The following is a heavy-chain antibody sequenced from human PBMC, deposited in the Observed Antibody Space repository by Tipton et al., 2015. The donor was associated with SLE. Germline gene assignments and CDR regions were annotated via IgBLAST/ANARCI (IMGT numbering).Heavy chain of an antibody. CDR1: GGSISNYY. V-gene: IGHV4-59*08. J-gene: IGHJ3*02. CDR2: VYFTGNT. CDR3: ATYTGLGIKKYSFDI. D-gene: IGHD7-27*01. Sequence: PGLVKPSETLSLTCTVSGGSISNYYWSWIRQPLGGGLEYIGHVYFTGNTKYNPSLNSRVTISVDTSKNQFSLKMNSVTAADTAMYYCATYTGLGIKKYSFDIWGQGTMVTVSS.